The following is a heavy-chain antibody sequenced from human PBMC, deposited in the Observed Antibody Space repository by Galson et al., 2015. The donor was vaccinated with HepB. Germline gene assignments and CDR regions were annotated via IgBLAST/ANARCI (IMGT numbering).Heavy chain of an antibody. CDR3: AREIHKYFYDSSGYDY. Sequence: CAISGDSVSNNYAAWNRIRQSPSRGLEWLGRTYYRSKWYNDYANSVKSRVTINSDTSKNQFSLHLESVTPDDTAVYYCAREIHKYFYDSSGYDYWGQGSLVTVSS. CDR2: TYYRSKWYN. V-gene: IGHV6-1*01. J-gene: IGHJ4*02. CDR1: GDSVSNNYAA. D-gene: IGHD3-22*01.